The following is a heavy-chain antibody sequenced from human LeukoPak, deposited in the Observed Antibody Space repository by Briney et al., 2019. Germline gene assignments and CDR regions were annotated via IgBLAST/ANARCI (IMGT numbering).Heavy chain of an antibody. CDR3: ATPLDYYDSSGFHQGGD. Sequence: PGGSLRLSCAASGFTFSNYWMTWVRQAPGKGLEWVANIKQDGSKKNYVDSVKGRFTISRDNAKNSLYLQMNSLRAEDTAVCYCATPLDYYDSSGFHQGGDWGQGTLVTVSS. D-gene: IGHD3-22*01. CDR2: IKQDGSKK. V-gene: IGHV3-7*03. J-gene: IGHJ4*02. CDR1: GFTFSNYW.